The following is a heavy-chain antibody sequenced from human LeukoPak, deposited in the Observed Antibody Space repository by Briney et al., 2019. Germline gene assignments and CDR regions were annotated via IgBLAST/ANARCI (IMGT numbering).Heavy chain of an antibody. J-gene: IGHJ4*02. CDR1: GLTFSGFE. CDR2: IRHDGSLK. V-gene: IGHV3-48*03. Sequence: GGSLRLSCIGSGLTFSGFELNWVRQAPGKGLEWVAYIRHDGSLKKYADSMRGRFTISRDDAKNSVYLQMDSLRVEDTATYYGARRFRDWGRGILVTVSS. CDR3: ARRFRD.